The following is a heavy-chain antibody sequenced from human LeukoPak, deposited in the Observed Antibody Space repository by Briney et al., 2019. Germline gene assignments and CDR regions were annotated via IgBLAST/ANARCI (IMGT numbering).Heavy chain of an antibody. V-gene: IGHV3-7*01. D-gene: IGHD3-10*01. CDR2: IKQDGSEK. CDR3: ARGARIRGVTYYYYYGMDV. J-gene: IGHJ6*02. Sequence: PGGSLRLSCAASGFTFSSYWMSWVRQAPGKGLEWVANIKQDGSEKYYVDSVKGRFTISRDNAKNSLYLQMNSLRAEDTAVYYCARGARIRGVTYYYYYGMDVWGQGTTVTVSS. CDR1: GFTFSSYW.